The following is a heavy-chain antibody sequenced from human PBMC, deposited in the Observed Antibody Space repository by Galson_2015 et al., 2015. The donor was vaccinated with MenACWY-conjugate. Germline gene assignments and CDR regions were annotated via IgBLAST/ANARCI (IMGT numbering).Heavy chain of an antibody. D-gene: IGHD1-26*01. V-gene: IGHV3-23*01. Sequence: SLRLSCAASGFTFSSCAMSWVRQAPGKGLEWVSGITGSDGRTFYAASVKGRFTISRDNSKNTVYLQMNSLRAEDTAVYFCARGLGTWSFSELDSWGQGILVTVSS. CDR1: GFTFSSCA. CDR3: ARGLGTWSFSELDS. J-gene: IGHJ4*02. CDR2: ITGSDGRT.